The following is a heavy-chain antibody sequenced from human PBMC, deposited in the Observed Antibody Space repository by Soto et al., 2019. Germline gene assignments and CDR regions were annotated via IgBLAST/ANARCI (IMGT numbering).Heavy chain of an antibody. Sequence: PAGSLRISCVSCRFPLRRHGMHWLRKDPGKGLECVAVICFDVINKYYADPVKGRFRISRENTKNTLYQKRNSLRAKDRAVYYCARKSGFEYTRTFYYPGMDVWVNGTTV. J-gene: IGHJ6*04. CDR3: ARKSGFEYTRTFYYPGMDV. CDR2: ICFDVINK. CDR1: RFPLRRHG. V-gene: IGHV3-33*01. D-gene: IGHD2-8*01.